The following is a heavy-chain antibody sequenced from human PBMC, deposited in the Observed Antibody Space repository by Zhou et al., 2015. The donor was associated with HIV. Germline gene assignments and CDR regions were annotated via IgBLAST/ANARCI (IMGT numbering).Heavy chain of an antibody. CDR1: GGTFSSYA. Sequence: QVQLVQSGAEVKKPGSSVKVSCKASGGTFSSYAISWVRQAPGQGLEWMGGIIPIFGTANYAQKFQGRVTITADESTSTAYMELSSLRSEDTAVYYCARDQGGTSYYYGSGSYWGVYDYWGQGTLVTVSS. V-gene: IGHV1-69*01. CDR3: ARDQGGTSYYYGSGSYWGVYDY. D-gene: IGHD3-10*01. J-gene: IGHJ4*02. CDR2: IIPIFGTA.